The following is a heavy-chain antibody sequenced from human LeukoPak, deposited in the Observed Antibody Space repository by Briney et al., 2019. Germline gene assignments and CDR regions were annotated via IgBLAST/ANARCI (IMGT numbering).Heavy chain of an antibody. J-gene: IGHJ4*02. CDR1: GSTFGDSA. D-gene: IGHD1-26*01. V-gene: IGHV3-49*04. CDR2: IRSRSYGGTS. CDR3: TRGGQLLGKGYFFDF. Sequence: GGSLRLSCTPSGSTFGDSALSWVRQAPGKGLEWVGLIRSRSYGGTSEYVASVKGRFTISRDDSNSDVYLQMNSLESDDAGVYYCTRGGQLLGKGYFFDFWGQGTLVTVSS.